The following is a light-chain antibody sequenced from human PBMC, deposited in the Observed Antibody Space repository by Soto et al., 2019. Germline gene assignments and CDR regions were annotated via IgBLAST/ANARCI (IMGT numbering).Light chain of an antibody. CDR1: SSDVGGYHY. CDR2: DVS. Sequence: QSVLTQPASVSGSPGQSITISCTGTSSDVGGYHYVSWYQQYPGKAPKVMIYDVSNRPSGVSNRFSGSKSGTTASLTISGLQDEAEADYYCSSYTSSITYVFGTGTKLTVL. J-gene: IGLJ1*01. CDR3: SSYTSSITYV. V-gene: IGLV2-14*01.